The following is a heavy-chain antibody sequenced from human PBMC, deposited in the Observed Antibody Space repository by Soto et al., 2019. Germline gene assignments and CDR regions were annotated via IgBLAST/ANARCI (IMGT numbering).Heavy chain of an antibody. Sequence: QVPLVQSGAEVKKPGASVKVSCKASGYTFTGYYMHWVRQAPGQGLEWMGWINPNSGGTNYAQKFQGWVTMTRDTSISTAYMELSRLRSDDTAVYYCARGENVLRFLEWLSKSWNFDYWGQGTLVTVSS. CDR2: INPNSGGT. D-gene: IGHD3-3*01. J-gene: IGHJ4*02. V-gene: IGHV1-2*04. CDR1: GYTFTGYY. CDR3: ARGENVLRFLEWLSKSWNFDY.